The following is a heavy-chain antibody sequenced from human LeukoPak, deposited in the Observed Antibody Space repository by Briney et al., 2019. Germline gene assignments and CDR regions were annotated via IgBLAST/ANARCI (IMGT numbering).Heavy chain of an antibody. J-gene: IGHJ4*02. CDR2: ISWNSGSI. D-gene: IGHD6-19*01. Sequence: GGSLRLSCAASGFTFDDYGMHWVRQAPGQGLEWVSGISWNSGSIGYADSVKGRFTISRDNAKNSLYLQMNSLRAEDMALYYCSKAGVRDSSGWYYFDYWGQGTLVTVSS. CDR1: GFTFDDYG. CDR3: SKAGVRDSSGWYYFDY. V-gene: IGHV3-9*03.